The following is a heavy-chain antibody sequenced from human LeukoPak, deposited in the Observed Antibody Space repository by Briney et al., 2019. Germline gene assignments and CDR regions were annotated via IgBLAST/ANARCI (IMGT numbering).Heavy chain of an antibody. D-gene: IGHD5-12*01. V-gene: IGHV3-21*01. Sequence: PGGSLRLSCAASGFTFSSYSMNWVRQAPGKGLEWVSSISSTSSYIYYADSVKGRFTISRDNAKNSLYLQMNSLRAEDTAVYYCARGSKRDIVATMEPHFDYWGQGTLVTVSS. CDR1: GFTFSSYS. J-gene: IGHJ4*02. CDR3: ARGSKRDIVATMEPHFDY. CDR2: ISSTSSYI.